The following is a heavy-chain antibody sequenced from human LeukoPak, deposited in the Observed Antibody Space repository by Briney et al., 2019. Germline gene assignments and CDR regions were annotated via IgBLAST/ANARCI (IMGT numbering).Heavy chain of an antibody. J-gene: IGHJ4*02. V-gene: IGHV1-2*04. Sequence: GASVKVSCKASGYTFTGYYMHWVRQAPGQGLEWMGWINPNSGGTNYAQKFQGWVTMTRDTSTSTVYMELSSLRSEDTAVYYCARDRRDGYNLDYWGQGTLVTVSS. CDR2: INPNSGGT. D-gene: IGHD5-24*01. CDR3: ARDRRDGYNLDY. CDR1: GYTFTGYY.